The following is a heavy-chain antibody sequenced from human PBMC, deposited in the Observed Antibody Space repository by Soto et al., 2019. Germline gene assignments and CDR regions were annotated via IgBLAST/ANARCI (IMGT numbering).Heavy chain of an antibody. D-gene: IGHD7-27*01. J-gene: IGHJ4*02. CDR2: ISGSGGST. CDR1: GFTFSSYA. Sequence: GGSLRLPCAASGFTFSSYAMSWVRQAPGKGLEWVSAISGSGGSTYYADSVKGRFTISRDNSKNTLYLQMNSLRAEDTAVYYCAKDLIGLTGYYFDYWGQGTLVTVSS. CDR3: AKDLIGLTGYYFDY. V-gene: IGHV3-23*01.